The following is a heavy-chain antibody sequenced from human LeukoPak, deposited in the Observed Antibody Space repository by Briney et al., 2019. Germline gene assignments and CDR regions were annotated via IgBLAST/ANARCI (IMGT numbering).Heavy chain of an antibody. J-gene: IGHJ4*02. CDR2: IYYSGST. CDR1: GGSISSYY. V-gene: IGHV4-59*08. CDR3: ARNGYGSGSSW. Sequence: SGTLSLTCTVSGGSISSYYWSWIRQPPGKGLEWIGYIYYSGSTNYNPSLKSRVTISVDTSKNQVSLKLTSVTAADTAVYYCARNGYGSGSSWWGQGTLVTVSS. D-gene: IGHD3-10*01.